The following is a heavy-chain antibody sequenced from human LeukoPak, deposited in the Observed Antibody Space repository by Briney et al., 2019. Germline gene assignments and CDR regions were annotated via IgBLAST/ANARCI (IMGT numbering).Heavy chain of an antibody. CDR1: GFTFSSYS. J-gene: IGHJ4*02. Sequence: GGSLRLSCEDSGFTFSSYSMNWVRQAPGKGLEWISYISSSSGTIHYADSVRGRFTISRDNAKNSLYLEMNSLRAEDTAVYYCARLSGYSLDYWGQGTLVTVSS. V-gene: IGHV3-48*01. CDR2: ISSSSGTI. D-gene: IGHD4-23*01. CDR3: ARLSGYSLDY.